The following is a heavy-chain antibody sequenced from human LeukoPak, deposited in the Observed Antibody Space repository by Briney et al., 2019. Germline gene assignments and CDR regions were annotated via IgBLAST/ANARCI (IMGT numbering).Heavy chain of an antibody. J-gene: IGHJ4*02. Sequence: PSGTLSLTCTVSGGSISSSNYYWSWIRQPAGKGLEWIGRIYTSGSTNYNPSLKSRVTISVDTSKNQFSVKLTSVTAADTAVYFCARDDWVYWGQGTLVTVSS. V-gene: IGHV4-61*02. CDR2: IYTSGST. CDR3: ARDDWVY. D-gene: IGHD3-9*01. CDR1: GGSISSSNYY.